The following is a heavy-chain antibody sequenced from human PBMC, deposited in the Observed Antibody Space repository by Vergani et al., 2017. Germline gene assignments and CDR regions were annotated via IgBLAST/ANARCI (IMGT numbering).Heavy chain of an antibody. CDR1: SFKLGDYG. CDR3: AKDGRENSDYGYFDY. D-gene: IGHD4-17*01. J-gene: IGHJ4*02. V-gene: IGHV3-33*06. Sequence: QVQLVESGGGVVQPGRSLRLSCTPSSFKLGDYGMHWVRQAPGRGLEWVSMTWYEGNNNYYADSVKGRFTISKDISKNTLSLQMRGLRADDTAVYYCAKDGRENSDYGYFDYWGQGTLVTVSS. CDR2: TWYEGNNN.